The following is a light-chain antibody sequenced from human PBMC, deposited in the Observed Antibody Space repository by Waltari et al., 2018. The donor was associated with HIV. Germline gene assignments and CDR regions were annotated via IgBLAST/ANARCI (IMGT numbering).Light chain of an antibody. Sequence: DIQMTKYPSSLSASVGDRVPITCRASQAISNSLAWYQQKPGKAPKLLLYAASRLESGVPSRFSGSRSGTDYALTISSLQPEDFAVYYCQQYFSPPPLTFGGGTKVEIK. CDR3: QQYFSPPPLT. V-gene: IGKV1-NL1*01. J-gene: IGKJ4*01. CDR2: AAS. CDR1: QAISNS.